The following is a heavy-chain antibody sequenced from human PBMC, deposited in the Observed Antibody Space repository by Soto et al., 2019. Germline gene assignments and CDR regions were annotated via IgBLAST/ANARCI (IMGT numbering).Heavy chain of an antibody. CDR1: GFTFSSYG. J-gene: IGHJ5*02. Sequence: QVQLVESGGGVVQPGRSLRLSCAASGFTFSSYGMHWVRQASGKGLEWVAVIWYDGSNKYYADSVKGRFTISRDNSKNTLYLQMNSLRAEDTAVYYCARDPPHTEDWFDPWGQGTLVTVSS. V-gene: IGHV3-33*01. CDR3: ARDPPHTEDWFDP. CDR2: IWYDGSNK.